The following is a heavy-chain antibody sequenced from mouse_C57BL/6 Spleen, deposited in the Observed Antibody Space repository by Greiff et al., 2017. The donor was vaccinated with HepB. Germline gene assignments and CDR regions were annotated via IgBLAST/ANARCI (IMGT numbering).Heavy chain of an antibody. J-gene: IGHJ4*01. CDR1: GYTFTSYW. CDR3: DLTGTSYYAMDY. CDR2: IHPNSGST. D-gene: IGHD4-1*01. V-gene: IGHV1-64*01. Sequence: QVQLQQPGAELVKPGASVKLSCKASGYTFTSYWMHWVKQRPGQGLEWIGMIHPNSGSTNYNEKFKSKATLTVDKSSSTAYMQLSSLTSEDSAVYYCDLTGTSYYAMDYWGQGTSVTVSS.